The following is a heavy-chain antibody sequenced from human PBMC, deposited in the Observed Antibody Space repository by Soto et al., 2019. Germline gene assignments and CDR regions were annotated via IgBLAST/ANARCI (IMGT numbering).Heavy chain of an antibody. CDR1: GYIFTSNW. J-gene: IGHJ3*02. Sequence: LGESLKISCKGSGYIFTSNWIGWVRQMPGKGLEWMGIIYPGDPDTRYSPSFQGQVTISADKSISTAYVQWSSLKASDTAMYYCATPLTTWAFDIWGQGTMVTVS. D-gene: IGHD1-1*01. CDR2: IYPGDPDT. V-gene: IGHV5-51*01. CDR3: ATPLTTWAFDI.